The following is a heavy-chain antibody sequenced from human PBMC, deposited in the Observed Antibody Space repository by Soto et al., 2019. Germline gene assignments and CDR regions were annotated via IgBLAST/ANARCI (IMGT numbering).Heavy chain of an antibody. CDR1: GCTFSGYA. Sequence: PVGSLRLSWAASGCTFSGYARRRVRKAPGKGLEWVAVISYDGSNKYYADSVKGRFTISRDNSKNTLYLQMNSLRAEDTAVYYCAIDMSLYDSSGYYSVFDYWGRGTLVTVSS. D-gene: IGHD3-22*01. V-gene: IGHV3-30-3*01. J-gene: IGHJ4*02. CDR2: ISYDGSNK. CDR3: AIDMSLYDSSGYYSVFDY.